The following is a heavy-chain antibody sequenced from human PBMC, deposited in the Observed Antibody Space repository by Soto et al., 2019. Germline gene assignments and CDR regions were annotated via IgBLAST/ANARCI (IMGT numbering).Heavy chain of an antibody. V-gene: IGHV3-64*01. Sequence: EVQLVESGGGLVQPGGSLRLSCAASGFTFSSYAMHWVRQAPGKGLEYVSVISSNGGSTYYANSVKGRFTISRDNSKNTLYLQTGSLRAEDMAVYYCARTSGYAFDYWGQGSLVTVSS. CDR2: ISSNGGST. J-gene: IGHJ4*02. CDR1: GFTFSSYA. D-gene: IGHD5-12*01. CDR3: ARTSGYAFDY.